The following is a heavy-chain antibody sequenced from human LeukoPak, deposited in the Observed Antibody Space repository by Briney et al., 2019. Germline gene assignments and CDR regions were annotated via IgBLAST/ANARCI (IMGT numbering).Heavy chain of an antibody. D-gene: IGHD6-13*01. CDR1: GFTFSSYG. J-gene: IGHJ6*02. CDR2: IWYDGSNK. Sequence: PGGSLRLSCAASGFTFSSYGMHWVCQAPGKGLEWVAVIWYDGSNKYYADSVKGRFTISRDNSKNTLYLQMNSLRAEDTAVYYCARDWHSSSWCYGMDVWGQGTTVTVSS. CDR3: ARDWHSSSWCYGMDV. V-gene: IGHV3-33*01.